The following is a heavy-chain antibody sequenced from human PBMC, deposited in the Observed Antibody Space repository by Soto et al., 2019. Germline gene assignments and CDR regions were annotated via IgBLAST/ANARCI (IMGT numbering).Heavy chain of an antibody. CDR1: GGSVNSGSYY. CDR2: IFYSGTT. V-gene: IGHV4-61*01. CDR3: ARVSMPYYYHTSGQYYYDH. J-gene: IGHJ4*02. Sequence: SETLSLTCTVSGGSVNSGSYYWSWIRQPPGMGLEWIGYIFYSGTTNYNPSLKSRATISLHTSKNQFSLKLTSVTAADTAVYYCARVSMPYYYHTSGQYYYDHWGQGTLVTVSS. D-gene: IGHD3-22*01.